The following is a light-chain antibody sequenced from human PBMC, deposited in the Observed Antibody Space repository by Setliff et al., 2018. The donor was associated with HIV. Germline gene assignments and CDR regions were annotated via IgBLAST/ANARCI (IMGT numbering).Light chain of an antibody. CDR3: SSYTIETSYV. CDR2: EVN. V-gene: IGLV2-14*01. Sequence: QSVLTQPASVSGSPGQSITISCTGSSSDIGLYNFVSWYQQHPGKAPKLIIYEVNNRPSGVSSRFSGSKSGNTASLTISGLQAEDEADYYCSSYTIETSYVFGTGTRSPS. J-gene: IGLJ1*01. CDR1: SSDIGLYNF.